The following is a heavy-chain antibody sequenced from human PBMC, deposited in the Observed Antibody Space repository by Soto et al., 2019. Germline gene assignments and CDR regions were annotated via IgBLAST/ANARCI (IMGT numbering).Heavy chain of an antibody. CDR2: IYHSGST. CDR3: ARGVGTTNYFDF. CDR1: GFSISSDYY. J-gene: IGHJ4*02. V-gene: IGHV4-38-2*01. D-gene: IGHD1-7*01. Sequence: SETLSLTCGVSGFSISSDYYWGWIRQPPGKGLEWIGSIYHSGSTYYSPSPKSRVTISVDTSKNQFSLKLTSVTAADTAVCYCARGVGTTNYFDFWGQGTLVTVSS.